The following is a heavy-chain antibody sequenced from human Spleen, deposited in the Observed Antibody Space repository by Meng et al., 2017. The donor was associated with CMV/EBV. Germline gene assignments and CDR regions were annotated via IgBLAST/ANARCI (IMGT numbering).Heavy chain of an antibody. Sequence: LSLTCAASGFSFNMYSINWVRQGPGKGLEWVSSISSTVTYVDYANSVKGRFTISRDNAQNSLYLQMTSLKAEDTAVYYCARAGDYGNYQNDYYYHRMDVWGQGTTVTVSS. CDR1: GFSFNMYS. CDR2: ISSTVTYV. V-gene: IGHV3-21*06. CDR3: ARAGDYGNYQNDYYYHRMDV. J-gene: IGHJ6*02. D-gene: IGHD4-11*01.